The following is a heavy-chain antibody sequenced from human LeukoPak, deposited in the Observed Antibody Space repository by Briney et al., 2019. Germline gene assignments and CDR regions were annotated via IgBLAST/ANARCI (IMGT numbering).Heavy chain of an antibody. CDR3: AKTAPRSIQVWDY. Sequence: TGGSLRLSCAASGFTFSRHGMHWVRQAPGKGLEWMAFMRYDGSNKYYADSVKGRFTISRDNSKSTLYLQMNSLRVEDTAVYYCAKTAPRSIQVWDYWGQGSLVTVSS. D-gene: IGHD5-18*01. V-gene: IGHV3-30*02. CDR1: GFTFSRHG. CDR2: MRYDGSNK. J-gene: IGHJ4*02.